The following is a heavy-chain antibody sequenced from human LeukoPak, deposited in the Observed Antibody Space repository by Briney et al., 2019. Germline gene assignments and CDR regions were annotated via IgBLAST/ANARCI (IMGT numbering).Heavy chain of an antibody. Sequence: SQTLSLTCAISGDSVSSNSAAWNWIRQSPSRGLEWLGRTYYRSKWYNNYAVSVKSRITINPDTSKNHFSLQLNSVTPEDTAVYYCARGHFASGSAWDDWGQGTLVTVSS. CDR1: GDSVSSNSAA. CDR2: TYYRSKWYN. V-gene: IGHV6-1*01. D-gene: IGHD3-10*01. CDR3: ARGHFASGSAWDD. J-gene: IGHJ4*02.